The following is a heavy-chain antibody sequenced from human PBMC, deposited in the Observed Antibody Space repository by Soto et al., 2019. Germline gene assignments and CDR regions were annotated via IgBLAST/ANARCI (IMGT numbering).Heavy chain of an antibody. D-gene: IGHD5-18*01. CDR1: GGSIRSYY. CDR3: ARGAADTAMVDS. CDR2: IFYSGST. J-gene: IGHJ4*02. Sequence: PSETLSLTCTVSGGSIRSYYWTWIRQPPGKGLEWLGYIFYSGSTFYNPSLKSRVTISIHTSKSQFSLQLTSLTAADTAVYYCARGAADTAMVDSWGQGTLVTVSS. V-gene: IGHV4-59*01.